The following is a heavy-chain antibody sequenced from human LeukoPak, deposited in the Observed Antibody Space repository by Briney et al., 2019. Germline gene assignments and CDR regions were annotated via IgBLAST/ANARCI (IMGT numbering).Heavy chain of an antibody. D-gene: IGHD4-17*01. V-gene: IGHV4-39*07. J-gene: IGHJ4*02. CDR2: VYSRGST. Sequence: SETLSLTCTVSGGSISSTSFYWGWVRQSPGKGLEWIASVYSRGSTFYNPSLKSRATISLDTSKNQFSLEVTSVTAADTAVYFCGNNYGDYTPLSDWGQGTLVAVSS. CDR3: GNNYGDYTPLSD. CDR1: GGSISSTSFY.